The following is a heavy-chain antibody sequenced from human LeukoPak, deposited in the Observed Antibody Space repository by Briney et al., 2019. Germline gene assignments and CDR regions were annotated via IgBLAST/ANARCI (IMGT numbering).Heavy chain of an antibody. V-gene: IGHV3-30*03. CDR1: GFIFSTYA. J-gene: IGHJ4*02. D-gene: IGHD5-18*01. Sequence: GGSLRLSCAASGFIFSTYAMTWVRQAPGKGLEWVAVISYDGSNKYYADSVKGRFTISRDNSKNTLYLQMNSLRAEDTAVYYCASQGAPYSHYDYWGQGTLVTVSS. CDR3: ASQGAPYSHYDY. CDR2: ISYDGSNK.